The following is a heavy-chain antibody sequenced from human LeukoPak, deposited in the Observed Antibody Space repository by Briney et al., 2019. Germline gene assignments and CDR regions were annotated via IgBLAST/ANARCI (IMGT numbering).Heavy chain of an antibody. CDR2: IRFDGSNR. CDR3: AKGGYYFDY. J-gene: IGHJ4*02. Sequence: GRSLRLSCAASGLTFSTFGMHWVRQAPGKGLEWVAFIRFDGSNRYYAESLKGRFTISRDNSKNTLYLQMNSLRAEDTAIYFCAKGGYYFDYWGQGALVIVYS. V-gene: IGHV3-30*02. CDR1: GLTFSTFG.